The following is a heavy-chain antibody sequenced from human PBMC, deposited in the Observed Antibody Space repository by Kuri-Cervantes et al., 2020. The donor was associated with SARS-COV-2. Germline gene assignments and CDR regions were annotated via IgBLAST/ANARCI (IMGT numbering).Heavy chain of an antibody. CDR3: ARSGSKYYYDSSGYLNSLGAFDI. J-gene: IGHJ3*02. D-gene: IGHD3-22*01. V-gene: IGHV1-8*02. CDR2: LNPDTGNT. Sequence: ASVKVSCKASGYSFSNYDINWVRQAAGQGLEWMGWLNPDTGNTGNAKKFQGRVTMTTDTSINTAYMEVSSLSFEDTAVYYCARSGSKYYYDSSGYLNSLGAFDIWGQGTMVTVSS. CDR1: GYSFSNYD.